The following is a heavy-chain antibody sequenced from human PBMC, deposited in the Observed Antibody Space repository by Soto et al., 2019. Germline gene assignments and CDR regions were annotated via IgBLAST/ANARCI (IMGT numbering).Heavy chain of an antibody. CDR1: GGSISSGGYY. Sequence: PSETLSLTCTVSGGSISSGGYYWGWIRQHPGKGLEWIGYIYYSGSTYYNPSLKSRVTISVDTSKNQFSLKLSSVTAADTAVYYCARGVVAAFDIWGQGTMVTVSS. CDR2: IYYSGST. J-gene: IGHJ3*02. V-gene: IGHV4-31*03. CDR3: ARGVVAAFDI. D-gene: IGHD3-22*01.